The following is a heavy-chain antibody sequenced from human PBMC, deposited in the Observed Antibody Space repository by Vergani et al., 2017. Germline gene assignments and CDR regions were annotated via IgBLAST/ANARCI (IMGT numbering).Heavy chain of an antibody. CDR1: GYTLTELS. CDR3: ATGYYYYDSSGYYRTRAFDI. CDR2: FDPEDGET. Sequence: QVQLVQSGAEVKKPGASVKVSCKVSGYTLTELSMHWVRQAPGKGLEWMGGFDPEDGETIYAQKFQGRVTMTEDTSTDTAYMELSSLRSEDTALYYCATGYYYYDSSGYYRTRAFDIWGQGTMVTVSS. J-gene: IGHJ3*02. D-gene: IGHD3-22*01. V-gene: IGHV1-24*01.